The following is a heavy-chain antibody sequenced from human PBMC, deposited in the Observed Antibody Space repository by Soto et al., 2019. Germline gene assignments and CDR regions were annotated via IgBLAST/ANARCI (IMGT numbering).Heavy chain of an antibody. Sequence: GGSLTLDCAASGFSLRHYAMSWARQAPGKGLEWVSAISGSGGTTHYADSVKGRFTISRDNAKNSLYLQMNSLRAEDTAVYYCARTSAYYFDYWGQGTLVTVPS. D-gene: IGHD1-7*01. J-gene: IGHJ4*02. V-gene: IGHV3-23*01. CDR3: ARTSAYYFDY. CDR2: ISGSGGTT. CDR1: GFSLRHYA.